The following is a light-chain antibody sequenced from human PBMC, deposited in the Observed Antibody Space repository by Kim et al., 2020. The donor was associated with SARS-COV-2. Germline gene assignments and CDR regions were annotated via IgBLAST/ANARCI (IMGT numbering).Light chain of an antibody. CDR3: NSRDSSGNLVV. Sequence: SSELTQDPAVSVALGQTVRITCQGDSLRSYYASWYQQKPGQAPVLVIYGKNNRPSGIPDRFSGSSSGNTASLTITGAQAEDEADYYCNSRDSSGNLVVFC. J-gene: IGLJ2*01. CDR1: SLRSYY. V-gene: IGLV3-19*01. CDR2: GKN.